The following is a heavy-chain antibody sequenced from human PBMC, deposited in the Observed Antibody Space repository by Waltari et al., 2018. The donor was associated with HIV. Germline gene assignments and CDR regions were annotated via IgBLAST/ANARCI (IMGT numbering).Heavy chain of an antibody. D-gene: IGHD6-19*01. CDR1: GFRSRDSN. V-gene: IGHV3-21*01. Sequence: EVRLLESGGGLVRPGGSLRLSCAAPGFRSRDSNMNWVRKGPGKGLEWVASIGSLQNFIHYADSVKGRFTVSRDNAKNSLYLQMNSLTAEDTAVYYCARGPSSGWSWFDPWGQGTLVTVSS. CDR3: ARGPSSGWSWFDP. CDR2: IGSLQNFI. J-gene: IGHJ5*02.